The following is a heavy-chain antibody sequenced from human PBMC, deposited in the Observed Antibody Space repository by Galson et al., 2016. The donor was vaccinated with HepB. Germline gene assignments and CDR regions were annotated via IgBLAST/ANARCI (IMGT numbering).Heavy chain of an antibody. Sequence: SLRLSCAASGLSVSDAYMNWVRQAPGKGLEWIGESYHGGSTYYNPSLISRLSISLDKSKNQFSLRLSSVTAADTAVYFCASVRGGCSSTSCYIDSWGQGTLVTVSS. CDR3: ASVRGGCSSTSCYIDS. CDR1: GLSVSDAY. J-gene: IGHJ4*02. V-gene: IGHV4-4*01. CDR2: SYHGGST. D-gene: IGHD2-2*01.